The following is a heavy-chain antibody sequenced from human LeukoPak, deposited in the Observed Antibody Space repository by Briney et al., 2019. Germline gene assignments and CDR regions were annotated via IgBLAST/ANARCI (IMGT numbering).Heavy chain of an antibody. J-gene: IGHJ3*02. D-gene: IGHD6-19*01. Sequence: GGSLRLSCAASGFTFSSYSMNWVRQAPGKGLELVSSISSSSSYIYYADSVKGRFTISRDNAKNSLYLQMNSLRAEDTAVYYCARPYSSGLDAFDIWGQGTMVTVSS. CDR2: ISSSSSYI. CDR1: GFTFSSYS. V-gene: IGHV3-21*01. CDR3: ARPYSSGLDAFDI.